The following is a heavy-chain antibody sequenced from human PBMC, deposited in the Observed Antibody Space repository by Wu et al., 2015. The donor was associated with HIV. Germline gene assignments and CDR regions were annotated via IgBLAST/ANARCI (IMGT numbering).Heavy chain of an antibody. CDR2: INTLTGVT. J-gene: IGHJ4*02. CDR1: GYDLAGYY. V-gene: IGHV1-2*02. Sequence: QVQLVQSGTEVKKPGASVKVSCKASGYDLAGYYIHWVRLVPGQGLQWMGWINTLTGVTSYQETFQGRVTMTTDTSTTTAYMDLRSLRSDDTAVYYCARTDIVAIPSGYWGQGTLVTSPQ. D-gene: IGHD5-12*01. CDR3: ARTDIVAIPSGY.